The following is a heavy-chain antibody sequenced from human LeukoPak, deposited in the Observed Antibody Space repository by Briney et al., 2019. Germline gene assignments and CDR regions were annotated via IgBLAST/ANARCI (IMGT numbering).Heavy chain of an antibody. Sequence: ASVKVSCKASGGTFSSYAISWVRQAPGQGLEWMGGIIPIFGTANYAQKFQGRVTITADESTSTAYMELSSLRSEDTAVYYCARDRGFLEWLPSYYFDYWGQGTLVTVSS. J-gene: IGHJ4*02. D-gene: IGHD3-3*01. CDR1: GGTFSSYA. CDR3: ARDRGFLEWLPSYYFDY. V-gene: IGHV1-69*13. CDR2: IIPIFGTA.